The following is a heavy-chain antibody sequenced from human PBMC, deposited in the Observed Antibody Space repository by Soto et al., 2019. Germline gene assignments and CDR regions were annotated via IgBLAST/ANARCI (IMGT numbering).Heavy chain of an antibody. CDR2: INEHGSEM. V-gene: IGHV3-7*03. J-gene: IGHJ4*02. CDR3: LSFWTDS. D-gene: IGHD1-1*01. CDR1: GFTFSNYW. Sequence: EVQLVGSGGGLVQPGGSLRLSCAASGFTFSNYWINWVRQAPGEGLEWVANINEHGSEMHYVDSVKGRFTSSRDNAKNSVYLQMNSLRAEDTAVYYCLSFWTDSWGQGSLVTVSS.